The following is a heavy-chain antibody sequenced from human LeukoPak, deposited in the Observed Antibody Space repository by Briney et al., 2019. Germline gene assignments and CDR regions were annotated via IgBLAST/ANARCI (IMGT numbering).Heavy chain of an antibody. J-gene: IGHJ4*02. CDR1: GGSFSGYY. D-gene: IGHD3-3*01. Sequence: SETLSLTCAVYGGSFSGYYWSWLRQPPGKGLEWIGEINHSGSTNYNPSLKSRVTISVDTSRNQFSLKLSSVTAADTAVYYCARADFWSGYRKFDYWGQGTLVTVSS. V-gene: IGHV4-34*01. CDR3: ARADFWSGYRKFDY. CDR2: INHSGST.